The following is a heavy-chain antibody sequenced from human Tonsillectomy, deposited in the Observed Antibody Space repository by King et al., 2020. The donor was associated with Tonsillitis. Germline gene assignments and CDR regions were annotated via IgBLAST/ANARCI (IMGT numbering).Heavy chain of an antibody. Sequence: QLVQSGTELRKSGESLKISCKGSGYSFTSYWIAWVRQMPGKGLEWLGIVYPDDGDTRHNPYFEGQVTVSVDPSTTTAYLQWTSLRASDSAMYYCARGSDLDYGGQGTLVSVSS. CDR2: VYPDDGDT. CDR3: ARGSDLDY. CDR1: GYSFTSYW. D-gene: IGHD3-10*01. J-gene: IGHJ4*02. V-gene: IGHV5-51*01.